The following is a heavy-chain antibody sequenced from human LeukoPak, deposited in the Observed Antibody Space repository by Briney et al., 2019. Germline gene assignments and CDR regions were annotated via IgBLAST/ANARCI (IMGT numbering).Heavy chain of an antibody. CDR1: GFTFSSYA. J-gene: IGHJ4*02. CDR3: AKAEAVYTSNWSHY. Sequence: PGGSLRLSCAASGFTFSSYAMSWVRQAPGKGLEWVSGVSGSGGTTYADSVKGRFTISRDNSKNTLYLQMNNLRVEDTAVYYCAKAEAVYTSNWSHYWGQGTLVTVSS. D-gene: IGHD6-13*01. CDR2: VSGSGGTT. V-gene: IGHV3-23*01.